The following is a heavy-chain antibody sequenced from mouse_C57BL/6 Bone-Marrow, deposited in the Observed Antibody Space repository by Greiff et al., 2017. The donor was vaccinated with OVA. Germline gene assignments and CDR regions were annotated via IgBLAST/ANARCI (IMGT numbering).Heavy chain of an antibody. D-gene: IGHD1-1*01. CDR3: SLLWYGSSYNAMDY. J-gene: IGHJ4*01. CDR2: IWTGGGT. V-gene: IGHV2-9-1*01. Sequence: QVQLKQSGPGLVAPSQSLSITCTVSGFSLTSYAISWVRQPPGKGLEWLGVIWTGGGTNYNSALKSRLSISKDNSKSQVFLKMNSLQTDDTARDYCSLLWYGSSYNAMDYWGQGTSVTVSS. CDR1: GFSLTSYA.